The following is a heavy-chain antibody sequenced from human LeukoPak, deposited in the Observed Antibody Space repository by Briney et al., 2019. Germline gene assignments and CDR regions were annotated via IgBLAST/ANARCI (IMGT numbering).Heavy chain of an antibody. CDR1: GDSVSNNIAA. V-gene: IGHV6-1*01. Sequence: SQTLSLTCVISGDSVSNNIAAWNWIRQSPSRGLGRLGRTYYRSKWYNDYAVSVESRITINPDTSKNQFSLQLNSVTPEDTAVYYCARDVTAGAGAVGMAVWGKGTTVTVSS. CDR3: ARDVTAGAGAVGMAV. CDR2: TYYRSKWYN. J-gene: IGHJ6*04. D-gene: IGHD6-13*01.